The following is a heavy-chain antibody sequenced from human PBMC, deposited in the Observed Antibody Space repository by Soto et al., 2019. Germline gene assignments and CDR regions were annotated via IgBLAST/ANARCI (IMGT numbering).Heavy chain of an antibody. CDR1: GYTFNNYY. V-gene: IGHV1-46*02. CDR2: INPNGYTS. D-gene: IGHD3-22*01. Sequence: QVQMVQSGAEVKKPGASIKVSCKSSGYTFNNYYIHWVRQAPGQGLEWMGIINPNGYTSTLSHKFQGRRTVTSAPSTSTVYMELGSLPSEDTAMYYCARDLHGAFTTMIYWGQGPLVTVSS. J-gene: IGHJ4*02. CDR3: ARDLHGAFTTMIY.